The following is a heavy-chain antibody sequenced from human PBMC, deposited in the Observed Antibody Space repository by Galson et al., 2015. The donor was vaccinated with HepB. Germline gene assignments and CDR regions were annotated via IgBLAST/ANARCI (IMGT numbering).Heavy chain of an antibody. CDR3: ASYPDYGDY. J-gene: IGHJ4*01. V-gene: IGHV4-59*08. CDR2: IYSDGTT. Sequence: ETLSLTCAVSGVSIGTYYWSWFRQSPGKRLDWIGYIYSDGTTTYSPSLKSRITISIDTSKRQLSLTVRSVTAADTAVYSCASYPDYGDYWGQGTLVTVSS. CDR1: GVSIGTYY.